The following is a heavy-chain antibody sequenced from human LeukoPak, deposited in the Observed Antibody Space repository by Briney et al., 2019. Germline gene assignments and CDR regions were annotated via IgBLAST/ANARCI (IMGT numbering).Heavy chain of an antibody. CDR1: GFTFSSYG. D-gene: IGHD3-10*01. Sequence: GGSLRLSCAASGFTFSSYGMHWVRQAPGKGLEWVAFIRYDGSNKYYADSVKGRFTISRDNSKNTLYLQMNSLRAEDTAVYYCAKDTYYYGSGSLPDYWGQGTLVTVSS. CDR2: IRYDGSNK. CDR3: AKDTYYYGSGSLPDY. J-gene: IGHJ4*02. V-gene: IGHV3-30*02.